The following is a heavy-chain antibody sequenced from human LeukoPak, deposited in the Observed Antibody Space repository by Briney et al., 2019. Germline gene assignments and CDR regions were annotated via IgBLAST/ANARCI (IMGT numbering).Heavy chain of an antibody. J-gene: IGHJ6*02. CDR1: GFTFSSHW. D-gene: IGHD3-3*01. Sequence: GGSLRLSRAGSGFTFSSHWMTWVRQAPGKGLEWVASIKEDGSEKHYVDSVSGRFTISRDNAKNSLHLQMSSLRAEDTAVYYCARRGITISGVLVYHYSGLDVWGQGTTVTVSS. V-gene: IGHV3-7*01. CDR2: IKEDGSEK. CDR3: ARRGITISGVLVYHYSGLDV.